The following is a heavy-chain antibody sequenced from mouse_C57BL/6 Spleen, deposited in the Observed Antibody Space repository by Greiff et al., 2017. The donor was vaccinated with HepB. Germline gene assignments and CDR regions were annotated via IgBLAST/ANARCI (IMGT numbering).Heavy chain of an antibody. CDR2: YPGSGNTY. V-gene: IGHV1-83*01. D-gene: IGHD2-3*01. Sequence: VQLQQSGPELVKPGASVKMSCKASGYTFTDYYMHWVKQKPGKGLEWIGEIYPGSGNTYYNEKFKGKATLTADTSSSTAYMQLSSLTSEDSAVYFCARFYDGYYRLAYWGQGTLVTVSA. CDR1: YTFTDYYM. J-gene: IGHJ3*01. CDR3: RFYDGYYRLAY.